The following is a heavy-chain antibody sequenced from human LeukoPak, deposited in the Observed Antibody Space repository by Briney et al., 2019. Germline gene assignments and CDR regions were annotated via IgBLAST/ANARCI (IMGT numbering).Heavy chain of an antibody. CDR2: INTDGRTT. V-gene: IGHV3-74*01. Sequence: GGSLRLSCAGSGLTFSSYWMHWARQVPGKGLVWVSRINTDGRTTNYADSVKGRFTISRDNAKNTLYLQMNSLRAEDTAVYYCAREDGGNSDHFDYWGQGTLVTVSS. J-gene: IGHJ4*02. CDR3: AREDGGNSDHFDY. D-gene: IGHD4-23*01. CDR1: GLTFSSYW.